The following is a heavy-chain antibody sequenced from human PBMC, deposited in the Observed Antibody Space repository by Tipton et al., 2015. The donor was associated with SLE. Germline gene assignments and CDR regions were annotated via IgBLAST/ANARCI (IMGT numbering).Heavy chain of an antibody. CDR1: GGSVSSGDYS. CDR2: VYQTART. J-gene: IGHJ3*02. Sequence: GLVKPSQTLSLTCGVSGGSVSSGDYSWSWIRQPPGKGLEWIGNVYQTARTYYNPSLKSRVTISVDTSKNQFSLKLSSVTAADTAVFYCARDGRPYDAFDIWGQGTMVTVSS. CDR3: ARDGRPYDAFDI. D-gene: IGHD1-26*01. V-gene: IGHV4-30-2*01.